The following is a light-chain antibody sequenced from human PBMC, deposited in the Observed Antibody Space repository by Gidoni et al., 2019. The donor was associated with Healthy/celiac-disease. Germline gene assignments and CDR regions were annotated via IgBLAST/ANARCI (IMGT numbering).Light chain of an antibody. Sequence: EIVLTQSPATLSLSPGERATLSCRASQSVSSYLAWYQQKPGQAPRLLTYYASNRATGIPARFSGSGSGTDFTLTISSLGPEDFAVYYCQQRSNWPWTFGQGTKVEIK. CDR1: QSVSSY. CDR2: YAS. J-gene: IGKJ1*01. CDR3: QQRSNWPWT. V-gene: IGKV3-11*01.